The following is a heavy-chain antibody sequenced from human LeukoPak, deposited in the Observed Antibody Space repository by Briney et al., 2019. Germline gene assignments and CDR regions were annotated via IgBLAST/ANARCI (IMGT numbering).Heavy chain of an antibody. CDR2: IYYSGST. V-gene: IGHV4-59*01. J-gene: IGHJ4*02. CDR3: ARALDTARTTEYHD. D-gene: IGHD5-18*01. CDR1: GGSISSYY. Sequence: PSETLSLTCTVSGGSISSYYWSWIRQPPGKGLEWIGYIYYSGSTNYNPSLKSRVTISVDTSKTQFSLKLSSVTAADTAVYYCARALDTARTTEYHDWGQGTLVTVSS.